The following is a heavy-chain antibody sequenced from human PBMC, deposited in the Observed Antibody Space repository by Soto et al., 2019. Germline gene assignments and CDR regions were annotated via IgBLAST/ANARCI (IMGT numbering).Heavy chain of an antibody. V-gene: IGHV4-4*02. D-gene: IGHD6-19*01. CDR1: GGSISSSDW. CDR2: IYYSGST. CDR3: ARFSGSYYYAMDV. J-gene: IGHJ6*02. Sequence: PSETLSLTCAVSGGSISSSDWWSWVRQPPGKGLEWIGDIYYSGSTNYNPSLKRRVTISVDTSKNQFSLQLKSVTAADTTLYYCARFSGSYYYAMDVWGQGSTVTVSS.